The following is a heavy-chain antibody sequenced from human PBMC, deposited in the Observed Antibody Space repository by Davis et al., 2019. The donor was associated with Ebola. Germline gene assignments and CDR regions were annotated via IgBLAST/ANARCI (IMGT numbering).Heavy chain of an antibody. CDR1: GGAFTDFA. V-gene: IGHV1-69*13. CDR3: AREGVHYYDSSGFV. CDR2: IIPIFGTA. Sequence: SVKVSCKASGGAFTDFAISWVRQGPGQGLEWMGGIIPIFGTANYAQKFQGRVTITADESTSTAYMELSSLRSEDTAVYYCAREGVHYYDSSGFVWGQGTLVTVSS. D-gene: IGHD3-22*01. J-gene: IGHJ4*02.